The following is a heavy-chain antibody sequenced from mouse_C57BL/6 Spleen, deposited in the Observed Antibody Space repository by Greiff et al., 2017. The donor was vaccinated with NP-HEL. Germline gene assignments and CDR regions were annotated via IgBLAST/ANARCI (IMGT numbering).Heavy chain of an antibody. CDR3: ARPGTDYAMDY. Sequence: QVQLKESGAELVMPGASVKLSCKASGYTFTSYWMHWVKQRPGQGLEWIGEIDPSDSYTNYNQKFKGKSTLTVDKSSSTAYMQLSSLTSEDSAVYYCARPGTDYAMDYWGQGTSVTVSS. CDR1: GYTFTSYW. CDR2: IDPSDSYT. V-gene: IGHV1-69*01. D-gene: IGHD3-3*01. J-gene: IGHJ4*01.